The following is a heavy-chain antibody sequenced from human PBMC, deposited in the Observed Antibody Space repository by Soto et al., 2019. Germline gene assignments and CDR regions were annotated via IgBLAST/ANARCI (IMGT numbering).Heavy chain of an antibody. CDR3: ARVARLWFGERPPYYYYGMDV. J-gene: IGHJ6*02. CDR1: GGTFISYA. CDR2: IIPIFGTA. D-gene: IGHD3-10*01. Sequence: SVKVSCKASGGTFISYAISWVRQAPGQGLEWMGGIIPIFGTANYAQEFQGRVTITADESTSTAYMELSSLRSEDTAVYYCARVARLWFGERPPYYYYGMDVWGQGTTVTVSS. V-gene: IGHV1-69*13.